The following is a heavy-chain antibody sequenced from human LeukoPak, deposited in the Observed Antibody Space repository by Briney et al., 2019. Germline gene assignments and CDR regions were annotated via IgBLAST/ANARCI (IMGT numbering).Heavy chain of an antibody. V-gene: IGHV4-38-2*01. CDR3: ARNDSSGYFDY. CDR2: VYHRGST. D-gene: IGHD3-22*01. Sequence: KPSETLSLTCAVSDYSISSGDYRGWIRPPPGKGLEWIGSVYHRGSTHYSPSLKSRVTISVDTSKNQFSLKLSSVTAADTAVYYCARNDSSGYFDYWGQGTLVTVSS. CDR1: DYSISSGDY. J-gene: IGHJ4*02.